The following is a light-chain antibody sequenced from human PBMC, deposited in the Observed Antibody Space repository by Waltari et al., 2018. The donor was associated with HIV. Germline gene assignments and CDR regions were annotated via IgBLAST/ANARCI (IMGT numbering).Light chain of an antibody. Sequence: DILLTQSPATISVSPGERVTVSCRASQNVDDKLAWYQQQPGQSPRLLIYHSSVRAAGVPTRFGGAGSATNFTLTITSLQSEDFALYFCQQYHHWPPFTFGGGSRVELK. V-gene: IGKV3D-15*01. CDR2: HSS. J-gene: IGKJ4*01. CDR3: QQYHHWPPFT. CDR1: QNVDDK.